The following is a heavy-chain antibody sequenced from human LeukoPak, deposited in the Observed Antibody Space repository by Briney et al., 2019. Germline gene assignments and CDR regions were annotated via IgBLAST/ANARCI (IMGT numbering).Heavy chain of an antibody. Sequence: SQTLSLTCAISGDSVSSNSATWNWIRQSPSRGLEWLGRTHYRSRWYSDYAVSVKSRITINPDTSKNQFSLQLNSVTPEDTAVYYCARDQGEVVPAAIDYWGQGTLVTVSS. J-gene: IGHJ4*02. CDR3: ARDQGEVVPAAIDY. V-gene: IGHV6-1*01. D-gene: IGHD2-2*01. CDR2: THYRSRWYS. CDR1: GDSVSSNSAT.